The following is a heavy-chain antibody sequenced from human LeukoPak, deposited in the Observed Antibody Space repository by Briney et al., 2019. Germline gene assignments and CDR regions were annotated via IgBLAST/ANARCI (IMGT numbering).Heavy chain of an antibody. CDR1: GFTFSNAW. V-gene: IGHV3-15*01. J-gene: IGHJ4*02. CDR3: VRHKDYGDYSDY. D-gene: IGHD4-17*01. CDR2: IKSKTDGGTT. Sequence: GGSLRLSCAASGFTFSNAWMSWGRQAPGKGREWVGRIKSKTDGGTTDYAAPVKGRFTISRDDSKNTPYLQMNSLKTEDTAVYYCVRHKDYGDYSDYWGQGTLVTVSS.